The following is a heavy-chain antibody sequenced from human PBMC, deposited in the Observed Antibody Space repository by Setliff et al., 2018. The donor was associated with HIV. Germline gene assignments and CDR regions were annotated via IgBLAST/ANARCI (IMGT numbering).Heavy chain of an antibody. CDR3: ARSRGSSDS. J-gene: IGHJ4*02. V-gene: IGHV4-4*07. Sequence: SETLSLTCTVSGGSISKYFWSWIRQSAEKGLEWIGSIHTTGSPKNNPPLQSRTSISIDTSKNQFSLALTSVTAADTGMYYCARSRGSSDSWGQGTLVTVSS. CDR2: IHTTGSP. CDR1: GGSISKYF. D-gene: IGHD2-15*01.